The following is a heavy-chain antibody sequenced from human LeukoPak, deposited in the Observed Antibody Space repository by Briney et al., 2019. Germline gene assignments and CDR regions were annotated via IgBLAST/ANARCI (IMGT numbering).Heavy chain of an antibody. CDR2: MYNSGST. D-gene: IGHD4-17*01. V-gene: IGHV4-59*01. CDR1: GDSINSNY. Sequence: SETLSLTCSVSGDSINSNYWSWIRQPPGKGLEWIAYMYNSGSTNYNPSLKSRVTISIDTSKNQFSLKLSSLTAADTAIYYCARGIESYGDYGYWGQGILVTVSS. CDR3: ARGIESYGDYGY. J-gene: IGHJ4*02.